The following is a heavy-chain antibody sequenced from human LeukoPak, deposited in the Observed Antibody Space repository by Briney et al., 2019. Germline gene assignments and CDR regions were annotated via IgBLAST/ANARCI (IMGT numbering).Heavy chain of an antibody. V-gene: IGHV3-21*01. J-gene: IGHJ4*02. D-gene: IGHD4-23*01. CDR3: ARGNRGGNFFFDY. Sequence: GGSVRLSCAASGFTYSSYSMNWVRQAPGKGLEWVSSISSSSSYRYYADSVKGRFTISRDNAKNSLYLQMNSLRAEDTAVYYCARGNRGGNFFFDYWGQGTLVTVSS. CDR2: ISSSSSYR. CDR1: GFTYSSYS.